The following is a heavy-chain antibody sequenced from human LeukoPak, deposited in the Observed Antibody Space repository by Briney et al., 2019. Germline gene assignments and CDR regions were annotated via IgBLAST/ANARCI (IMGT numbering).Heavy chain of an antibody. V-gene: IGHV4-61*02. Sequence: SETLSLTCTVSGDSISSGSSYWSWIRQPAGKGLEWIGRIYTSGSTNYNPSLKSRVTISVDTSKNQFSLKLSSVTAADTAVYYCARGTHYYDSSGRQFDPWGQGTLVTVSS. CDR3: ARGTHYYDSSGRQFDP. CDR1: GDSISSGSSY. D-gene: IGHD3-22*01. CDR2: IYTSGST. J-gene: IGHJ5*02.